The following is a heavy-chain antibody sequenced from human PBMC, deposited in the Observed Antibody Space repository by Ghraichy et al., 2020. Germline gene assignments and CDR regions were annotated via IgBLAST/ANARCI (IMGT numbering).Heavy chain of an antibody. D-gene: IGHD3-10*01. CDR1: GASIRTYF. V-gene: IGHV4-59*01. Sequence: SQTLSLTCTVSGASIRTYFWSWIRQPPGKGLEWIGDIFYSGSTNYNPSLKSRVTISVDASNNQFSLNLSSMTAADTAVYYCARMGGYKAPLWYWGQGTLVAVSS. CDR2: IFYSGST. CDR3: ARMGGYKAPLWY. J-gene: IGHJ4*02.